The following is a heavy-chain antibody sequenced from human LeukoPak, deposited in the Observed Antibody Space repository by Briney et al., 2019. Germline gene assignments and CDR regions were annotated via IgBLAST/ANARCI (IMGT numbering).Heavy chain of an antibody. V-gene: IGHV4-4*09. CDR2: IYTSGST. CDR3: ARSVYGDYYYYYMDV. J-gene: IGHJ6*03. D-gene: IGHD4-17*01. CDR1: GGSISSYY. Sequence: SETLSLTCTVSGGSISSYYWSWIRQPPGKGLEGIGYIYTSGSTNYNPSLKSRVTISVDTSKNQFSLKLSSVTAADTAVYYCARSVYGDYYYYYMDVWGKGTTVTVSS.